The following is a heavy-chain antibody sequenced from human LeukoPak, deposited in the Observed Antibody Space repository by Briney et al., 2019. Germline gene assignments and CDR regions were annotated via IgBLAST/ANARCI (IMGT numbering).Heavy chain of an antibody. CDR2: INHSGST. CDR3: AGREEMATIPFDY. CDR1: GGSFSGYY. V-gene: IGHV4-34*01. D-gene: IGHD5-12*01. Sequence: SETLSLTCAVYGGSFSGYYWSWIRQPPGKGLEWIGEINHSGSTNYNPSLKCRVTISVDTSKNQFSLKLSSVTAADTAVYYCAGREEMATIPFDYWGQGTLVTVSS. J-gene: IGHJ4*02.